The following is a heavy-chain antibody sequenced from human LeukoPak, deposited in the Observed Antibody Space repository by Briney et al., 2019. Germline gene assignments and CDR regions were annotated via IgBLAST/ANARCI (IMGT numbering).Heavy chain of an antibody. V-gene: IGHV4-34*01. Sequence: SETLSLTCAVYGGSFSGYYWSWIRQPPGKGLEWIGEINHSGSTNYNPSLKSRVTISVDTSKNQFSLKLSSVTAADTAVYYCAGESVAVALPDYWGQGTLVTVSS. CDR3: AGESVAVALPDY. D-gene: IGHD6-19*01. CDR1: GGSFSGYY. J-gene: IGHJ4*02. CDR2: INHSGST.